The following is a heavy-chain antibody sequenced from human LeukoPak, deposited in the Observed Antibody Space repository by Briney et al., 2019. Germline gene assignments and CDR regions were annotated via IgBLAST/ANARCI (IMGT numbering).Heavy chain of an antibody. J-gene: IGHJ4*02. CDR1: GYTFTTYA. CDR3: SDY. Sequence: GASVKVSCKASGYTFTTYAMNWVRQAPGQGLEWMGWINTNTGNPTYAQGFTGRFVFSLDTSVSTAYYCARVVGCGGDCYSGISDYWGQGTLVTVSS. CDR2: INTNTGNP. V-gene: IGHV7-4-1*01. D-gene: IGHD2-21*02.